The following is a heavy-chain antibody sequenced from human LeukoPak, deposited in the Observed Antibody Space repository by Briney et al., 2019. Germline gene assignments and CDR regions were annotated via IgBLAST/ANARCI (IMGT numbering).Heavy chain of an antibody. J-gene: IGHJ4*02. V-gene: IGHV3-30-3*01. CDR1: GFTFSSYA. CDR3: AKEDTAMVTSNYYFDY. CDR2: ISYDGSNK. Sequence: GGSLRLSCAASGFTFSSYATHWVRQAPGKGLEWVAVISYDGSNKCYADSVKGRFTISRDNSKNTLYLQMNSLRAEDTAVYYCAKEDTAMVTSNYYFDYWGQGTLVTVSS. D-gene: IGHD5-18*01.